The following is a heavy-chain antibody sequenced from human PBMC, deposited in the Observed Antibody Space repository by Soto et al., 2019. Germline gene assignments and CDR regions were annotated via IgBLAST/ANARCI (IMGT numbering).Heavy chain of an antibody. Sequence: ASMKGSSQAFGYTFTSYSIHWVGQAPGQRLEWMGWINAGNGNTKYSQKFQGRVTITRDTSASTAYMELSSLRSEDTAVYYCARDVQYSSSPTLFDYWGQGTLVTVSS. D-gene: IGHD6-13*01. CDR1: GYTFTSYS. J-gene: IGHJ4*02. V-gene: IGHV1-3*01. CDR3: ARDVQYSSSPTLFDY. CDR2: INAGNGNT.